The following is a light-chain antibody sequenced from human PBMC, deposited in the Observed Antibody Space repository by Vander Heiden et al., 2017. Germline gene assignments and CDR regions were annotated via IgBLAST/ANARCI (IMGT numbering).Light chain of an antibody. CDR2: WAS. Sequence: DIVMTQSPDSLAVSLCERTTINCQSSQSVLYSSKNKDCLAWYQQRPGQPPRLLNYWASTREAGVPDRCSGSGSGTDFTLTISSLQDEDVATYYCQQYYNNPPTFGGGTTLEIK. J-gene: IGKJ4*01. V-gene: IGKV4-1*01. CDR3: QQYYNNPPT. CDR1: QSVLYSSKNKDC.